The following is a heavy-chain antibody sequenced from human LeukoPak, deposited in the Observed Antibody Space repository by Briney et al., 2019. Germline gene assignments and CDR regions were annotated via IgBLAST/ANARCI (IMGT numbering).Heavy chain of an antibody. J-gene: IGHJ3*02. CDR2: IYHSGST. V-gene: IGHV4-4*02. Sequence: SETLSLTCGVSGGPISSTNWWSWVRQPPGKGLEWIGEIYHSGSTNYNPSLRSRITISVDKSKDQFSLRLSSVTAADTAVYYCARKIGSSGAFDIWGQGTMVTVSS. D-gene: IGHD1-26*01. CDR1: GGPISSTNW. CDR3: ARKIGSSGAFDI.